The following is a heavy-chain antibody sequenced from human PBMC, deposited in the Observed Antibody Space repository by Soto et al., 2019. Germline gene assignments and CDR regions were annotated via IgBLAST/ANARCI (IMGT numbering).Heavy chain of an antibody. J-gene: IGHJ6*02. V-gene: IGHV3-64*01. CDR3: ATWAFHRGLDV. CDR1: GFTFSGYA. CDR2: INSDGGTT. Sequence: EVRLVESGGGLVQPGGSLSLSCAASGFTFSGYAMQWVRRAPGQGLEYVSTINSDGGTTYYAKSVMGRFTISRDNSKNTLSLQMGSLRADDMAVYYCATWAFHRGLDVWGQGTTVTVSS. D-gene: IGHD3-16*01.